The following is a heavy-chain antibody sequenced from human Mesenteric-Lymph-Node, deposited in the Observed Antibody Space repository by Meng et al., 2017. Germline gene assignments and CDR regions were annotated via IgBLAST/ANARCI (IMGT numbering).Heavy chain of an antibody. CDR1: GFTISRHW. J-gene: IGHJ4*02. Sequence: EVQLVESGGGGGQPGGSLRLSGAASGFTISRHWMHWVRQAPGKGLVWVSRINSDGRTTNYADSVKGRFTISRDNAKNTLYLQMNSLRAEDTAVYFCTGLSGPFDYWGQGTLVTVSS. CDR3: TGLSGPFDY. CDR2: INSDGRTT. V-gene: IGHV3-74*01. D-gene: IGHD6-19*01.